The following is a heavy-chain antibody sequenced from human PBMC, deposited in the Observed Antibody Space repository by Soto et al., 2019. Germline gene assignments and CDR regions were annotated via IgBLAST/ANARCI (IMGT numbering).Heavy chain of an antibody. D-gene: IGHD3-16*01. V-gene: IGHV3-7*05. CDR3: ARVSPVMSPGY. CDR2: INQDGSDK. Sequence: EVQLVESGGGLVQPGGSLRLSCAVSGFTFSNSWLSWVRQAPGKGLEWVANINQDGSDKYYVDSVKGRFTISRDNANNSLYLQMNSLRAEDTAIYYCARVSPVMSPGYWGQGTLVTVSS. J-gene: IGHJ4*02. CDR1: GFTFSNSW.